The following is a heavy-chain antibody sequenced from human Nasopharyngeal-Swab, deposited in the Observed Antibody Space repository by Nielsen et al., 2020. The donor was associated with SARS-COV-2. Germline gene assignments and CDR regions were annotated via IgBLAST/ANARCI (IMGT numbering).Heavy chain of an antibody. J-gene: IGHJ3*02. V-gene: IGHV4-59*08. D-gene: IGHD1-7*01. CDR2: ISHTGST. CDR1: GDSINRYY. CDR3: ARHRSAITGTALHGRPSDEAFDI. Sequence: SETLSLTCTVSGDSINRYYWSWIRQFPGNGLEWIGHISHTGSTYHNPSLQSRAAISVDKSNNQFSLTMSSVTAADTASYYCARHRSAITGTALHGRPSDEAFDIWGPGTMVTVAS.